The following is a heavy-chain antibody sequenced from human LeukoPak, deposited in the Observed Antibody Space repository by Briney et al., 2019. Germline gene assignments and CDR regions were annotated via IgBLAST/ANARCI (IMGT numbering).Heavy chain of an antibody. J-gene: IGHJ5*02. V-gene: IGHV1-46*01. CDR2: INPAGGST. CDR1: GYTFTSYY. Sequence: ASVKVSCKASGYTFTSYYMHWVRQAPGQGLEWMGLINPAGGSTGYAQKFQGRVTMTRDMSTSTDYMELSSLRSEDTAIYYCARDNSVGDNAWWFDPWGQGTLVTVSS. CDR3: ARDNSVGDNAWWFDP. D-gene: IGHD1-26*01.